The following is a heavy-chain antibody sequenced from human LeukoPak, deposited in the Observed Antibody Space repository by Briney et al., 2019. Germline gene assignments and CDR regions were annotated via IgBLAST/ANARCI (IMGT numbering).Heavy chain of an antibody. Sequence: SETLSLTCTVSGGSISSNIYYCDWIRQPPGKGLDWIGTIYYSGNTYYNPSLKSRVTIFVDTSMNQFSLKLSSVTAADTAVYYCASRIGGSSYSDYWGQGTLVTVSS. D-gene: IGHD2-15*01. CDR2: IYYSGNT. J-gene: IGHJ4*02. V-gene: IGHV4-39*01. CDR3: ASRIGGSSYSDY. CDR1: GGSISSNIYY.